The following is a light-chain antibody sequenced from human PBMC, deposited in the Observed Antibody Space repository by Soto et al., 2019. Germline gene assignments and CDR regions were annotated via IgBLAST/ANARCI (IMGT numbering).Light chain of an antibody. CDR2: GAS. Sequence: EIKMTQSPATLSVSPGERATLSCRASQSVSSNLAWYQQKPGQAPRLLIYGASTRATGIPDRISGSGSGTEFTLTISSLQSEDFAVYYCQQYIDWPETFGQGTRWISN. V-gene: IGKV3-15*01. J-gene: IGKJ2*01. CDR3: QQYIDWPET. CDR1: QSVSSN.